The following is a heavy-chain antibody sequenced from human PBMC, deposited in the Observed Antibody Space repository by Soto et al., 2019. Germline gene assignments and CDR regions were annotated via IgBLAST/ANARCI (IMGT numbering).Heavy chain of an antibody. D-gene: IGHD3-10*01. CDR1: GFTFSSYA. CDR2: ISYDGSNK. V-gene: IGHV3-30-3*01. J-gene: IGHJ6*02. CDR3: ARERRDYYGSGSYYYYGMDV. Sequence: GGSLRLSCAASGFTFSSYAMHWVRQAPGKGLEWVAVISYDGSNKYYAVSVKGRFTISRDNSKNTLYLQMNSLRAEDTAVYYCARERRDYYGSGSYYYYGMDVWGQGTTVTVSS.